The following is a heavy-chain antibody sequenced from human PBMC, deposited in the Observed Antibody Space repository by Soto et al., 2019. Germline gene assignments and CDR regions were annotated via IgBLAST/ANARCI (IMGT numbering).Heavy chain of an antibody. CDR3: ARSDWFDP. Sequence: GGSLRLSCAASGFTFSTYWMHWVRQAPGKGLVWVSRIKSDGSSTSYADSVKGRFTISRDNAKNTLYLQMNSLRVEDTAVYYCARSDWFDPWGQGTLVTV. CDR2: IKSDGSST. J-gene: IGHJ5*02. CDR1: GFTFSTYW. V-gene: IGHV3-74*01.